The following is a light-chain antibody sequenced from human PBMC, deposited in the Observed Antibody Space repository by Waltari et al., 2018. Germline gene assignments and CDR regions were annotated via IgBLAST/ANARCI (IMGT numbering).Light chain of an antibody. CDR1: QSVSRP. Sequence: EIVLTQSPGTLSLSPGERATLSCRASQSVSRPLAWYQQKPGQAPSLLIYGSSTRATGIPDRFSGSGSGTDFSLTISRLEPEDFAVYYCQHYVRLPVTFGQGTKVEIK. J-gene: IGKJ1*01. CDR2: GSS. V-gene: IGKV3-20*01. CDR3: QHYVRLPVT.